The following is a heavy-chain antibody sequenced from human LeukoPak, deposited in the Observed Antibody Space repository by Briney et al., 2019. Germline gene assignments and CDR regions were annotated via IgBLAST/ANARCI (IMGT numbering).Heavy chain of an antibody. CDR1: GYTFTSYD. Sequence: GASVKVSCKASGYTFTSYDINWVRQATGQGLEWMGWMNPNSGNTGYAQKFQGRVTITRNTSISTAYMELSSLRSEDTAVYYCAREGTVNIAAFVYGPTGYYMDVWGKGTTVTVSS. J-gene: IGHJ6*03. CDR3: AREGTVNIAAFVYGPTGYYMDV. D-gene: IGHD6-6*01. V-gene: IGHV1-8*03. CDR2: MNPNSGNT.